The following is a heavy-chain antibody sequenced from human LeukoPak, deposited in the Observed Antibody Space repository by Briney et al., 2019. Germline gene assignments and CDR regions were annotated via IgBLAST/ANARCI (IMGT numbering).Heavy chain of an antibody. CDR2: ISAYNGNT. CDR3: ARVGSERQQLVNDY. CDR1: GYTFTSYG. V-gene: IGHV1-18*01. D-gene: IGHD6-13*01. J-gene: IGHJ4*02. Sequence: ASVKVSCKASGYTFTSYGISWVRQAPGQGLEWMGWISAYNGNTNYAQKLQGRVTMDTDPSTSTAYMGLRSLRSDDTAVYYCARVGSERQQLVNDYWGQGTLVTVSS.